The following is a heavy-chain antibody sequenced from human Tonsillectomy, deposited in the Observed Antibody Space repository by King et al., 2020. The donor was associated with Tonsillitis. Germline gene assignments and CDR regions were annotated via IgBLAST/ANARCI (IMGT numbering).Heavy chain of an antibody. Sequence: VQLVESGGGVVQPGGSLRLSCAASGFTFSSYGMHWVRQAPGKGLEWVAFIRYDGSNKYYADSVKGRFTISRDNSKNTLYLQMNSLRAEDTAVYYCAKRYSNDEFGMHVWGPGTTVTVSS. CDR3: AKRYSNDEFGMHV. J-gene: IGHJ6*02. D-gene: IGHD4-11*01. V-gene: IGHV3-30*02. CDR2: IRYDGSNK. CDR1: GFTFSSYG.